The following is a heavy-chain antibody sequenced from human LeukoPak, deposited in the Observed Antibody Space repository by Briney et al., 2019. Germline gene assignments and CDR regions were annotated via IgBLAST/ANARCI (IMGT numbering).Heavy chain of an antibody. CDR3: ARDWEYYYDSSGYYGFDY. J-gene: IGHJ4*02. D-gene: IGHD3-22*01. Sequence: GASVKVSCKASGYTFTGYYMHWVRQAPGQGVERMGRIKANSGGTNYAQKFQGRVTMTRDTSISTAYMELSRLRSDDTAVYYCARDWEYYYDSSGYYGFDYWGQGTLVTASS. V-gene: IGHV1-2*06. CDR2: IKANSGGT. CDR1: GYTFTGYY.